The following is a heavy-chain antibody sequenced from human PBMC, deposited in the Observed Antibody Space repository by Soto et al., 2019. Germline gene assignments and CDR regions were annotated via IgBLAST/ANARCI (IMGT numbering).Heavy chain of an antibody. J-gene: IGHJ6*02. V-gene: IGHV3-30*09. CDR3: ARRAWDSYYAIDV. CDR2: ISYDGSDK. Sequence: VQLVESGGGEVQPGRSLRLSCAASGFTYTDFALHWVRQAPGKGLEWVAIISYDGSDKYYADSVKGRFAISRDNRKNSLYLEMNTLRPVDTVVYFCARRAWDSYYAIDVWGQGTTVTVFS. D-gene: IGHD3-22*01. CDR1: GFTYTDFA.